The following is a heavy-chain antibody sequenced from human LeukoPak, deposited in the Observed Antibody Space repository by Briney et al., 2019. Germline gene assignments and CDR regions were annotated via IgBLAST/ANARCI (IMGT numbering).Heavy chain of an antibody. CDR2: IRSKAYGGTT. CDR3: TRDLWYSSGWHRVGEDYFDY. D-gene: IGHD6-19*01. V-gene: IGHV3-49*03. J-gene: IGHJ4*02. Sequence: GRSLRLSCTASGFTFGDYAMSWFRQAPGKGLEWVGFIRSKAYGGTTEYAASVKGRFTISRDDSKSIAYLQMNSLKTEDTAVYYCTRDLWYSSGWHRVGEDYFDYWGQGTLVTVSS. CDR1: GFTFGDYA.